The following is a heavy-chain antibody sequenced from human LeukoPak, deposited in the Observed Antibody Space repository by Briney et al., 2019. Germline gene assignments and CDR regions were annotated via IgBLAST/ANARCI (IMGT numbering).Heavy chain of an antibody. J-gene: IGHJ4*02. CDR2: ISNYDGRT. D-gene: IGHD3-10*01. Sequence: ASVKVSCKASGYTFTNYGISWVRQAPGQGLEWMGWISNYDGRTNYAQNLQGRVTMTTDTSTSTAYMELRSLRSDDTAVYYCARSPMAFRGVITDFDYWGQGTLVTVSS. CDR1: GYTFTNYG. CDR3: ARSPMAFRGVITDFDY. V-gene: IGHV1-18*01.